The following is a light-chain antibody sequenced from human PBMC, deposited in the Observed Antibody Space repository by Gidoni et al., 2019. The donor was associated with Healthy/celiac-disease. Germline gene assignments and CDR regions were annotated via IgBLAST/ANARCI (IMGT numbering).Light chain of an antibody. CDR2: AAS. J-gene: IGKJ4*01. V-gene: IGKV1-12*01. CDR3: QQANSFPLT. Sequence: DIQMTQSPSSVSASVGDRVNITCRASQGISSWLALYQQKPGKAPKLLIYAASSLQSGVPSRFSGSGSWTYFTLTISLLHPEYFATYYCQQANSFPLTFXGXTKVEIK. CDR1: QGISSW.